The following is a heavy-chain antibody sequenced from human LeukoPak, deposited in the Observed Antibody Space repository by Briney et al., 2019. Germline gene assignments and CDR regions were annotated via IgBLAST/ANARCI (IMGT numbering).Heavy chain of an antibody. J-gene: IGHJ4*02. D-gene: IGHD3-22*01. CDR1: GGSTSGRY. Sequence: SETLSLTCTVSGGSTSGRYWTWIRQPPGKGLEWIGYIHYDGRTNYNPSFKSRVIISLDTSNNQFSLNLKSVTAADTAADYCARLVNYGYSDYWGQGTLVTVSS. CDR2: IHYDGRT. V-gene: IGHV4-59*11. CDR3: ARLVNYGYSDY.